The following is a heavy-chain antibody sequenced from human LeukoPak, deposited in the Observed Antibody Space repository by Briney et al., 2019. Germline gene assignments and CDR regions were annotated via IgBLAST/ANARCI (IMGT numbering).Heavy chain of an antibody. J-gene: IGHJ4*02. V-gene: IGHV3-7*03. D-gene: IGHD6-13*01. CDR3: AKRSAAGTVGYFDY. CDR1: GFTFSSYW. CDR2: IKQDGSEK. Sequence: GGSLRLSCAASGFTFSSYWMSWVRQAPGEGLEWVANIKQDGSEKYYVDSVKGRFTISRDDAKNSLYLQMHSLRPEDTALYYCAKRSAAGTVGYFDYWGQGTLVTVSS.